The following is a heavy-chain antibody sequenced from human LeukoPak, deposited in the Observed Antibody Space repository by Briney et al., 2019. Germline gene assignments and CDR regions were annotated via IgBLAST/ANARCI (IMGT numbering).Heavy chain of an antibody. J-gene: IGHJ4*02. CDR2: INHSGST. CDR1: GGSFSAYY. V-gene: IGHV4-34*01. D-gene: IGHD2/OR15-2a*01. Sequence: SETLSLTCAVSGGSFSAYYWSWIRQPPGQGLEWIGEINHSGSTNYNPSLKSRVIISVDTSKNQLSLKLSSVTAADTAVYYCARVDKNGGTTFDYWGQGTLVTVSS. CDR3: ARVDKNGGTTFDY.